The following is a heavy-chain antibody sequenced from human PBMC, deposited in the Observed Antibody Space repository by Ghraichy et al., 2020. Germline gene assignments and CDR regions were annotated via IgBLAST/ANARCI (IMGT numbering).Heavy chain of an antibody. CDR1: GGSISSYY. J-gene: IGHJ1*01. CDR2: IYYSGST. Sequence: SETLSLTCTVSGGSISSYYWSWIRQPPGKGLEWIGYIYYSGSTNYNPSLKSRVTISVDTSKNQFSLKLSSVTAADTAVYYCARGNLRYCSGGSCYFKEYFQHWGQGTLVTVSS. V-gene: IGHV4-59*01. CDR3: ARGNLRYCSGGSCYFKEYFQH. D-gene: IGHD2-15*01.